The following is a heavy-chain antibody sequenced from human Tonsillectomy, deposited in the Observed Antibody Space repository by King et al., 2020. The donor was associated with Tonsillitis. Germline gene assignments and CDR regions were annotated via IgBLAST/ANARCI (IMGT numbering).Heavy chain of an antibody. J-gene: IGHJ4*02. CDR3: ARMTSEGYCTPTSCYRAFDY. CDR1: GFTFSSYA. CDR2: IRYNADST. V-gene: IGHV3-23*04. D-gene: IGHD2-8*01. Sequence: VQLVESGGGLVRRGGSLRLSCAASGFTFSSYAMSWVRQAPGKGLEWVSAIRYNADSTHYADSVKGRFTISRDNSKNTVYLQMNSLRAEDTAVYYCARMTSEGYCTPTSCYRAFDYWGQGALGTVSS.